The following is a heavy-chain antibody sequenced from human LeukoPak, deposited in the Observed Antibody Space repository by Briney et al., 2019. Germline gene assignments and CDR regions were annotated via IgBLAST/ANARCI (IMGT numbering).Heavy chain of an antibody. D-gene: IGHD6-19*01. CDR2: IYYSGST. J-gene: IGHJ2*01. V-gene: IGHV4-59*01. CDR3: ARVAGGSGWYFDL. CDR1: GGSISNYY. Sequence: SETLSLTCTVSGGSISNYYWSWIRQPPGKGLEWIGYIYYSGSTNYNPSLKSRVTISVDTSKNQFSLKLSSVTAADTAVYYCARVAGGSGWYFDLWGRGTLVTVSS.